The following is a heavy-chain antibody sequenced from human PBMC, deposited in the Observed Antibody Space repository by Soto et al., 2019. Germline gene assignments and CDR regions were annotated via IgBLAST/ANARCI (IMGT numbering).Heavy chain of an antibody. V-gene: IGHV3-23*01. CDR2: ISGSGGST. Sequence: EVQLLESGGGLVQPGGSLRLSCAASGFTFSSYAMSWVRQAPGKGLEWVSAISGSGGSTYYADSVKGRFTISRDNSKNTLHLQMNSLRAEDTPVYYCAKDLQQLVRPYYFDYWGQGTLVTVSS. J-gene: IGHJ4*02. D-gene: IGHD6-13*01. CDR1: GFTFSSYA. CDR3: AKDLQQLVRPYYFDY.